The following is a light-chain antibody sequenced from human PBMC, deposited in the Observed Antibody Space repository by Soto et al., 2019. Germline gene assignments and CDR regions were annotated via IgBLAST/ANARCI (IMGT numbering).Light chain of an antibody. V-gene: IGKV3-11*01. J-gene: IGKJ4*01. CDR3: QQYGNWPLT. CDR2: DTS. CDR1: QSVGNF. Sequence: EIVLTRSPGTLSLSPGERASLSCRASQSVGNFLVWYQQKPGQAPSLLIYDTSNRATGIPARFSGSGSGTDFTLTISSLEPEDFAIYYCQQYGNWPLTFGGGTKVEIK.